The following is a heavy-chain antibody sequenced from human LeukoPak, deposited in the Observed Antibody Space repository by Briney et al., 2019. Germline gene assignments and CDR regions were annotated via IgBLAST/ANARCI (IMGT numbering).Heavy chain of an antibody. CDR2: IYYSGST. D-gene: IGHD3-9*01. Sequence: SETLSLTCTVSGGSISSGGYYWSWIRQHPGKGLEWIGYIYYSGSTYYNPSLKSRVTISVDMSKNQFSLKLSSVTAADTAVYYCAREIASKYYDILTGYPDYWGQGTLVTVSS. CDR3: AREIASKYYDILTGYPDY. CDR1: GGSISSGGYY. J-gene: IGHJ4*02. V-gene: IGHV4-31*03.